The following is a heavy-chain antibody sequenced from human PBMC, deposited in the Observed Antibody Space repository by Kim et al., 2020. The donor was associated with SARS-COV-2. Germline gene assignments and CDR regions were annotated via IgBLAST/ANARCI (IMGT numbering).Heavy chain of an antibody. V-gene: IGHV4-39*01. CDR2: IYYSGST. D-gene: IGHD3-10*01. CDR3: ARLMGYYMDV. J-gene: IGHJ6*03. CDR1: GGSISSSSYY. Sequence: SETLSLTCTVSGGSISSSSYYWGWIRQPPGKGLEWIGSIYYSGSTYYNPSLKSRVTISVDTSKNQFSLKLSSVTAADTAVYYCARLMGYYMDVRGKGTTVTVSS.